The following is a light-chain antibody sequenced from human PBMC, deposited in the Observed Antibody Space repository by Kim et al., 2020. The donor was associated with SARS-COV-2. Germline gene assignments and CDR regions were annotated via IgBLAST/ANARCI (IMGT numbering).Light chain of an antibody. CDR1: QSISSW. V-gene: IGKV1-5*03. CDR2: KAS. J-gene: IGKJ1*01. CDR3: QQRWT. Sequence: STLSASVGDRVTITCRASQSISSWLAWYQQKPGKAHKLLIYKASSLESGVPSRFSGSGSGTEFTLTISSLQPDDFATYYCQQRWTFGQGTKVDIK.